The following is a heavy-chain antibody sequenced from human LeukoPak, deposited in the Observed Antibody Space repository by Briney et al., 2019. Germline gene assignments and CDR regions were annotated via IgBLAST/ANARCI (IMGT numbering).Heavy chain of an antibody. Sequence: PGGSLKLSCAASGFTFSGSAMHWVRQASGKGLEWVGRIRSKANSYATAYAASVKGRFTISRDDSKNTAYLQMNSLKTEDTAVYYCTRLDFDDSYCAGDCYSGYWGQGTLVTVSS. CDR1: GFTFSGSA. CDR2: IRSKANSYAT. J-gene: IGHJ4*02. D-gene: IGHD2-21*02. V-gene: IGHV3-73*01. CDR3: TRLDFDDSYCAGDCYSGY.